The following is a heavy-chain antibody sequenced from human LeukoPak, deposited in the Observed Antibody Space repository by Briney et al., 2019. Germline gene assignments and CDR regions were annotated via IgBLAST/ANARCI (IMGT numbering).Heavy chain of an antibody. CDR2: ISGSGGST. V-gene: IGHV3-23*01. D-gene: IGHD2-21*01. Sequence: PGGSLRLSCAASGFTFSSYAMSWVRQAPGKGLEWVRAISGSGGSTYYADSVKGRFTVSRDNSKNTLYLQMNSLRAEDTAVYYCAKFESCSAFYYYYGMDVWGQGTTVTVS. J-gene: IGHJ6*02. CDR1: GFTFSSYA. CDR3: AKFESCSAFYYYYGMDV.